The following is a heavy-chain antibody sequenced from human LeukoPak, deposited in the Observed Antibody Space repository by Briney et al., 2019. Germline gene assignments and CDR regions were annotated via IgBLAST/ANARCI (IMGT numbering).Heavy chain of an antibody. D-gene: IGHD2/OR15-2a*01. Sequence: SETLSLTCTVSGGSISSYYWSWIRQPPGKGLEWIGYIYYSGSTNYNPSLKSRVTISVDTSKNQSSLKLSSVTAADTAVYYCARVQAEYYYYYYGMDVWGQGTTVTVSS. CDR1: GGSISSYY. CDR3: ARVQAEYYYYYYGMDV. J-gene: IGHJ6*02. V-gene: IGHV4-59*01. CDR2: IYYSGST.